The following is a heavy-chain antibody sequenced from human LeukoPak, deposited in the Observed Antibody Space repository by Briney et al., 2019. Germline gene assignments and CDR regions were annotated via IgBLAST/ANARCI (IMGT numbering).Heavy chain of an antibody. CDR1: RFTFDDYA. V-gene: IGHV3-9*01. CDR3: AKSLYGDYVGFDY. D-gene: IGHD4-17*01. J-gene: IGHJ4*02. CDR2: ISWNSGSI. Sequence: GGSLRLSCAASRFTFDDYAMHWVRQAPGKGLEWVSGISWNSGSIGYADSVKGRFTISRDNAKNSLYLQMNSLRAEDTALYYCAKSLYGDYVGFDYWGQGTLVTVSS.